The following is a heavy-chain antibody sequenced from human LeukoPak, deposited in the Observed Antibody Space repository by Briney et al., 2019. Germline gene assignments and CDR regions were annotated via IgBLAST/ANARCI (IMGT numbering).Heavy chain of an antibody. J-gene: IGHJ5*02. CDR3: ARGPRITMVRRWFDP. V-gene: IGHV4-34*01. Sequence: SETLSLTCAVYGGSFSGYYWSWIRQPPGKGLEWIGEINHSGSTNYNPSLKSRVTISVDTSKNQFSLKLSSVTAAVTAVYYCARGPRITMVRRWFDPWGQGTLVTVSS. D-gene: IGHD3-10*01. CDR2: INHSGST. CDR1: GGSFSGYY.